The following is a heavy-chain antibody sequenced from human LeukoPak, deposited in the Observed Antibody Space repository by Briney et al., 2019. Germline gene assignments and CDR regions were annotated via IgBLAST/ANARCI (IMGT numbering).Heavy chain of an antibody. Sequence: PGGSLRLSCAVSGLTFSSSWMDWVRQAPGKGLEWVASINPDGIKRYSADSVKGRFTISRDNARNSLYLQMNSLRAEDTAVYYCARDQVGAVDYWGQGTLVTVSS. V-gene: IGHV3-7*01. J-gene: IGHJ4*02. CDR2: INPDGIKR. D-gene: IGHD1-26*01. CDR3: ARDQVGAVDY. CDR1: GLTFSSSW.